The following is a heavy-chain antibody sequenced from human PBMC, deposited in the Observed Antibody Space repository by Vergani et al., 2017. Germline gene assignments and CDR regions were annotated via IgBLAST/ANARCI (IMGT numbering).Heavy chain of an antibody. CDR2: IYPGDSDT. CDR1: GYSFTSYW. Sequence: EVQLVQSGAEVKKPGESLKISCKGSGYSFTSYWIGWVRQMPGKGLEWMGIIYPGDSDTRYSPSFQGQVTISADKSISTAYLQWSSLKASDTAMYYCARQDSSSWQYYYYYGMDVWGQGTTVTVSS. D-gene: IGHD6-13*01. CDR3: ARQDSSSWQYYYYYGMDV. J-gene: IGHJ6*02. V-gene: IGHV5-51*01.